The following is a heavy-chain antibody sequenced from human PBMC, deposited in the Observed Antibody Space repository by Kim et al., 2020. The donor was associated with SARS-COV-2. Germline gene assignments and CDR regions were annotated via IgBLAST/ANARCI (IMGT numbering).Heavy chain of an antibody. D-gene: IGHD3-10*01. V-gene: IGHV1-18*01. J-gene: IGHJ6*02. CDR3: ARAVEWVGWFGELPYYYYGMDV. CDR2: ISAYNGNT. Sequence: ASVKVSCKASGYTFTSYGIIWVRQAPGQGLEWMGWISAYNGNTNYAQKLQGRVTMTTDTSTSTAYMELRSLRSDDTAVYYCARAVEWVGWFGELPYYYYGMDVWGQGTTVTVSS. CDR1: GYTFTSYG.